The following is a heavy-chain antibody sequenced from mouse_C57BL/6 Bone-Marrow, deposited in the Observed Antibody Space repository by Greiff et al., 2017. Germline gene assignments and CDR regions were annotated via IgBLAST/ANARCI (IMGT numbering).Heavy chain of an antibody. CDR3: ARFLRPRYAMDY. Sequence: QVQLQQPGAELVKPGASVKMSCQASGYTFTSYWITWVKQRPGQGLEWIGDIYPGSGSTNYNEKFKSKATLTVDTSSSTAYMQLSSLTSEDSAVYYCARFLRPRYAMDYWGQGTSVTVSS. D-gene: IGHD1-1*01. J-gene: IGHJ4*01. CDR2: IYPGSGST. CDR1: GYTFTSYW. V-gene: IGHV1-55*01.